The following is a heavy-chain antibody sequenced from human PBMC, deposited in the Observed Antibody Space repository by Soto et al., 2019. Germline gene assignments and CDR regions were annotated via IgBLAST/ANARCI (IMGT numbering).Heavy chain of an antibody. Sequence: PSETLSLTCAVYGGSFSGYCWSWIRQPPGKELEWIGEINHSASTNYNPSLKRRVTISVDTSKNQFSLKLSSVTAADTAVYYCNMVEMDTIEDYWGQGTLVTVSS. CDR3: NMVEMDTIEDY. J-gene: IGHJ4*02. CDR1: GGSFSGYC. CDR2: INHSAST. V-gene: IGHV4-34*01. D-gene: IGHD5-18*01.